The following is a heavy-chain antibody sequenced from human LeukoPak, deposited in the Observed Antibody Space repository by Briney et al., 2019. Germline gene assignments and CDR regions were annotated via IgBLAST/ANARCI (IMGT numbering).Heavy chain of an antibody. D-gene: IGHD3-10*01. J-gene: IGHJ4*02. CDR2: FDPEDGET. CDR3: ATVVYYGSGSYTGRLTYYFDY. V-gene: IGHV1-24*01. Sequence: ASVKVSCKVSGYTLTELSMHWVRQAPGKGLEWMGGFDPEDGETIYAQKFQGRVTMTEDTSTDTAYMELSSLRSEDTAVYYCATVVYYGSGSYTGRLTYYFDYWGQGTLVTVSS. CDR1: GYTLTELS.